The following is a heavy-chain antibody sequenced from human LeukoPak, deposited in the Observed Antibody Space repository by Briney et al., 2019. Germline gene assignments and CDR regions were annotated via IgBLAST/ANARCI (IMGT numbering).Heavy chain of an antibody. D-gene: IGHD5-12*01. Sequence: SETLSLTCTVSGGSISSYYWSWIRQPPGKGLEWMGYIYDSGSTNYNPSLKSRVTISVDTSKNQFSLKLSSVTAADPAVYYCARGGSGYDSFYYYGMDVWGQGTTVTVSS. CDR3: ARGGSGYDSFYYYGMDV. V-gene: IGHV4-59*01. CDR2: IYDSGST. J-gene: IGHJ6*02. CDR1: GGSISSYY.